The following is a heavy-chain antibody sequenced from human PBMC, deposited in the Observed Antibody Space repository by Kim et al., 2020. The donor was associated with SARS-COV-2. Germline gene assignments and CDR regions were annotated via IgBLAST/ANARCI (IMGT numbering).Heavy chain of an antibody. V-gene: IGHV4-4*07. J-gene: IGHJ5*02. CDR3: AREGLNNWVDP. D-gene: IGHD2-8*01. CDR2: T. Sequence: TNYNPTLKSRVTMSIDTSKNQFSLKLTSVTAADSAIYYCAREGLNNWVDPWGQGTLVTVSS.